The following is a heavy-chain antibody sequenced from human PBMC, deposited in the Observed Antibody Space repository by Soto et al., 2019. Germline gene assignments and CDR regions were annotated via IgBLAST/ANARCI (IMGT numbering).Heavy chain of an antibody. D-gene: IGHD3-10*01. CDR3: ALPGSGSYYLPNNWFDP. V-gene: IGHV1-69*13. CDR2: IIPIFGTA. J-gene: IGHJ5*02. Sequence: SVKVSCKASGVTFSSYAISWVRQAPGQGLEWMGGIIPIFGTANYAQKFQGRVTITADESTSTAYMELSSLRSEDTAVYYCALPGSGSYYLPNNWFDPWGQGTLVTVSS. CDR1: GVTFSSYA.